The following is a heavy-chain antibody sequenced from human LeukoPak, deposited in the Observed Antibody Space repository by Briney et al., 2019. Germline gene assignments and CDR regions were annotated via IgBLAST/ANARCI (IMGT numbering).Heavy chain of an antibody. V-gene: IGHV3-23*01. CDR1: GFTFSSYA. D-gene: IGHD3-22*01. Sequence: GGSLRLSCAASGFTFSSYAMSWVRQAPGKGLEWVSAISGSGGSTYYADSVKGRFTISRDNSKNTLCLQMNSLRAEDTAVYYCAKELVYYDSSGYSGYYFDYWGQGTLVTVSS. J-gene: IGHJ4*02. CDR3: AKELVYYDSSGYSGYYFDY. CDR2: ISGSGGST.